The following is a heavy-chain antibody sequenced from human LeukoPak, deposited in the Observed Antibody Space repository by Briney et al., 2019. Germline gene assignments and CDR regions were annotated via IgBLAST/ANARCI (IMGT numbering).Heavy chain of an antibody. Sequence: SETLSLICSVSGGSISSGDYYWSCIRQPPGTRLGWIGYVYYSGSTYYNPSLKSRVTISVDTSKNQFSLKLSSVTAADTAVYYCARDPHYYDSSGYWRGAFDIWGQGTMVTVSS. J-gene: IGHJ3*02. D-gene: IGHD3-22*01. CDR1: GGSISSGDYY. V-gene: IGHV4-30-4*01. CDR2: VYYSGST. CDR3: ARDPHYYDSSGYWRGAFDI.